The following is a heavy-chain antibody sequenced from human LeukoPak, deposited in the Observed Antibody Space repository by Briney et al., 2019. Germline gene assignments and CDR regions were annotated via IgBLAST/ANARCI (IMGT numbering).Heavy chain of an antibody. Sequence: GSLRLSCAASGFTFSSQGMSWVRQAPGKGLEWVSSISSNRRDTYYADSVRGRLTISRDNSENTLYLQMNSLRAEDTAVYYCANSPGGWGHDYWGQGTLVTVSS. J-gene: IGHJ4*02. CDR3: ANSPGGWGHDY. V-gene: IGHV3-23*01. CDR2: ISSNRRDT. CDR1: GFTFSSQG. D-gene: IGHD6-19*01.